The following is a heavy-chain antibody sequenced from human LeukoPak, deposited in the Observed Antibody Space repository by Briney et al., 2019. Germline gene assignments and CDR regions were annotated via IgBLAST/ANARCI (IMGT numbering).Heavy chain of an antibody. CDR2: IKPDGTTK. Sequence: GGSLRLSCAASGFPFSSYSMTWVRQAPGKGLEWVANIKPDGTTKFYVDSVKGRFTISRDNALNSLYLQMNSLRAEDTAIYYCARSIPYGTTWYGRSDYWGQGTLVTVSP. J-gene: IGHJ4*02. CDR1: GFPFSSYS. CDR3: ARSIPYGTTWYGRSDY. V-gene: IGHV3-7*03. D-gene: IGHD6-13*01.